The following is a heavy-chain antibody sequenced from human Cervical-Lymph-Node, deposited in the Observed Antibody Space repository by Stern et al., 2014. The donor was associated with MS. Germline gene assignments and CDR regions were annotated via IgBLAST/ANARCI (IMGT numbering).Heavy chain of an antibody. CDR3: AVRYCSGGRCYSVPDV. V-gene: IGHV1-46*02. D-gene: IGHD2-15*01. CDR2: INPSGAT. Sequence: MQLVESGSEVKKRGASVKVSCKASEYTHNNYLIHWVRQAPGQRPDWMGVINPSGATNYAQKVQDRVTMTTDASTSTFYMELSRLRSEDTAVYYCAVRYCSGGRCYSVPDVWGQGTTVIVSS. J-gene: IGHJ6*02. CDR1: EYTHNNYL.